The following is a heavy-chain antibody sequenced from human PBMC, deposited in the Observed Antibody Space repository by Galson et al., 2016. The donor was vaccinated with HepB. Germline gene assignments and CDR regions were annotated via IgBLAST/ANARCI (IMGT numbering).Heavy chain of an antibody. CDR2: IIPAFDIR. D-gene: IGHD4-17*01. J-gene: IGHJ4*02. Sequence: SVKVSCKASGGTFSSYPINWVRQAPGQGLEWMGGIIPAFDIRDYAQKFQGRVSLTADKSTSTAYMELSSLRSEDTAVYYCARETGDIAVTMKYWGQGTLVTVSS. CDR1: GGTFSSYP. CDR3: ARETGDIAVTMKY. V-gene: IGHV1-69*10.